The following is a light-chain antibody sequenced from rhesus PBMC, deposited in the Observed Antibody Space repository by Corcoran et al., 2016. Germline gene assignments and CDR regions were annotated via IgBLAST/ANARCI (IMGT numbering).Light chain of an antibody. V-gene: IGKV1-19*01. CDR3: QQYNNLPRT. J-gene: IGKJ1*01. CDR1: QGINSW. CDR2: SAS. Sequence: DIQMTQSPSSLSASVGDKVTITCHASQGINSWLAWYQQKPGKAPKPLIYSASRLQSGVPARISGSGAGTDYTLAIRNRQPEDVGTYYGQQYNNLPRTFSQGTKVEIK.